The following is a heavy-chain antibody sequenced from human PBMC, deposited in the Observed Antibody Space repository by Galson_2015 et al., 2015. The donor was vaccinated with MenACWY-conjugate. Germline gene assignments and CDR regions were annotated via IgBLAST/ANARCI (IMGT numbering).Heavy chain of an antibody. CDR2: IDNDGNRI. J-gene: IGHJ3*02. D-gene: IGHD1-26*01. CDR3: SRGGEAKLIIVGGISDI. Sequence: SLRLSCAASGFTFSNYWMHWVRQGPGQGLEWLSRIDNDGNRITYADSVKGRFTISRDNAKNTLYLQINSVRADDTAVCYCSRGGEAKLIIVGGISDIWGQGTTVTVSS. V-gene: IGHV3-74*01. CDR1: GFTFSNYW.